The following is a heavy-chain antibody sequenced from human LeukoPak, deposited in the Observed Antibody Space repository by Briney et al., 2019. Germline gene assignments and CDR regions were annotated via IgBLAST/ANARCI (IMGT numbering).Heavy chain of an antibody. CDR2: ISSSSSYI. CDR3: AREGSTDFWSVYSVYYFDY. CDR1: GFTFSSYS. D-gene: IGHD3-3*01. Sequence: GGSLRLSCAASGFTFSSYSMNWVRQAPGKGLEWVSSISSSSSYIYYADSVKGRFTISRDNAKNSLYLQMNTLRAEDTAVYYCAREGSTDFWSVYSVYYFDYWGQGTLVTVSS. V-gene: IGHV3-21*01. J-gene: IGHJ4*02.